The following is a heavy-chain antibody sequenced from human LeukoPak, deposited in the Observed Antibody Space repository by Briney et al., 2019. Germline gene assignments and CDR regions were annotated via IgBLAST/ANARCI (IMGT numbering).Heavy chain of an antibody. CDR2: ISADASST. J-gene: IGHJ4*02. CDR1: GFTFSSYA. D-gene: IGHD4-17*01. CDR3: TANYGDSDY. Sequence: PGGSLRLSCAASGFTFSSYAMSWVRQAPGKGLEWVSAISADASSTYYADSVQGRFTISRYSSKNTLYLQMNSLKTEDTAVYYCTANYGDSDYWGQGTLVTVSS. V-gene: IGHV3-23*01.